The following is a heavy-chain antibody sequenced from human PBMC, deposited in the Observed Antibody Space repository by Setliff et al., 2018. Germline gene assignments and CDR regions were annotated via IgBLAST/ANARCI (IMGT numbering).Heavy chain of an antibody. J-gene: IGHJ6*03. Sequence: SETLSLTCTVSGDSISGRFWNWIRQTPDKGLEWIGRVYYSGLDDLNPSLQSRLTISVDMSKKQFSLSLTSVTAADTAIYYCARGITPTTRPGYYYMDVWGKGTTVTVSS. D-gene: IGHD3-16*01. V-gene: IGHV4-59*11. CDR2: VYYSGLD. CDR3: ARGITPTTRPGYYYMDV. CDR1: GDSISGRF.